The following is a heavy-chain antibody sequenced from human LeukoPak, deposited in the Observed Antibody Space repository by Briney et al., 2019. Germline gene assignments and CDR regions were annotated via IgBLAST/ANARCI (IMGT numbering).Heavy chain of an antibody. D-gene: IGHD1-1*01. J-gene: IGHJ4*02. Sequence: GGSLRFSCAASGFTFGSFSMSWVRQAPGKGLEWVSYISGSGGINYYADSVEGRFTISRDNAKNSLYLQMNSLRAEDTAVYYCAFGGGTTGLFDYWGQGTLVTVFS. CDR2: ISGSGGIN. CDR3: AFGGGTTGLFDY. CDR1: GFTFGSFS. V-gene: IGHV3-48*04.